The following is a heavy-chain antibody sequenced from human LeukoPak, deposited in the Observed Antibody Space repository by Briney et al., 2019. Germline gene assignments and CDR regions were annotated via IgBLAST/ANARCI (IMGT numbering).Heavy chain of an antibody. CDR3: ARSYSSGWSPQYYFDY. V-gene: IGHV1-69*01. CDR1: GGTFSSYA. J-gene: IGHJ4*02. Sequence: SVKVSCKASGGTFSSYAISWVRQAPGQGLEWMGGIIPIFGTANYAQRFQGRVTITADESTSTACMELSSLRSEDTAVYYCARSYSSGWSPQYYFDYWGQGTLVTVSS. D-gene: IGHD6-19*01. CDR2: IIPIFGTA.